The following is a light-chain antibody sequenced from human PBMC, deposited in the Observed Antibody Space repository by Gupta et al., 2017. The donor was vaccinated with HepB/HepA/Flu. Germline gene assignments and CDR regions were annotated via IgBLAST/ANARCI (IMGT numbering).Light chain of an antibody. CDR3: QVWDSSSDHRGV. J-gene: IGLJ3*02. CDR2: DDS. Sequence: SYVLTQPPSVSVAPGQTARITCGGNNIGSKSVHWYQQKPGQAPVLVLYDDSDRPSGTPERVSGSNSGNTATLTISRVDAGEEADYYCQVWDSSSDHRGVFGGGTKLTVL. CDR1: NIGSKS. V-gene: IGLV3-21*02.